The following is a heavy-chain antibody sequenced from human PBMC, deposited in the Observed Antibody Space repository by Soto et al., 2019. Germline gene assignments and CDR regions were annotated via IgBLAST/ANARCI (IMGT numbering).Heavy chain of an antibody. CDR2: IKGKVDGGAT. CDR1: GLTFSGAW. Sequence: EVQLVESGGTAVNPGGSLRLSCATSGLTFSGAWLSWVRQAPGKGLEWVGRIKGKVDGGATEYAAPVKGRFAISRDDSKDTLYLQINSLKTEDTAVYFCTTDVTGAYGGDYWGQGTLVTVSS. J-gene: IGHJ4*02. CDR3: TTDVTGAYGGDY. V-gene: IGHV3-15*02. D-gene: IGHD3-16*01.